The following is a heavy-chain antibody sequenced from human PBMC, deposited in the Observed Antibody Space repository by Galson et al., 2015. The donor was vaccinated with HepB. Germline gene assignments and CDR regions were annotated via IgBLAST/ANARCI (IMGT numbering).Heavy chain of an antibody. Sequence: SLRLSCAASGSTFSNYNMNWVRQAPGKGLEWISYISSSSTTIYYADSMRGRFTISRDNAQNSLYLQMNSLRDEDMAMYYCTTTSGGYHYFDYWGQGTLVTVSS. V-gene: IGHV3-48*02. J-gene: IGHJ4*02. CDR3: TTTSGGYHYFDY. CDR2: ISSSSTTI. D-gene: IGHD1-26*01. CDR1: GSTFSNYN.